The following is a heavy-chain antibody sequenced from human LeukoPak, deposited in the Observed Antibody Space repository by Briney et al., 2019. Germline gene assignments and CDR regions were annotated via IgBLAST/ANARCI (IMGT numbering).Heavy chain of an antibody. CDR1: GGSISSSSYY. D-gene: IGHD2-2*02. Sequence: SETLSLTCTVSGGSISSSSYYWGWIRQPPGKGLEWIGGIYYSGSTYYNPSLKSRVTISVDTSKNQFSLKLSSVTAADTAVYYCARDPSYCSSTSCYKGGHWFDPWGQGTLVTVSS. CDR3: ARDPSYCSSTSCYKGGHWFDP. J-gene: IGHJ5*02. V-gene: IGHV4-39*07. CDR2: IYYSGST.